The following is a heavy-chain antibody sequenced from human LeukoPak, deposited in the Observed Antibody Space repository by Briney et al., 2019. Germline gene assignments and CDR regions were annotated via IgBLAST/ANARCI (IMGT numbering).Heavy chain of an antibody. CDR1: GFTFSSYA. J-gene: IGHJ4*02. V-gene: IGHV3-30-3*01. Sequence: GRSLRLSCAASGFTFSSYATPWVRQAPGKGLEWVAVISYDGSNKYYADSVKGRFTISRDNSKNTLYLQMNSLRAEDTAVYYCAKASGDKPDYWGQGTLVTVSS. CDR3: AKASGDKPDY. CDR2: ISYDGSNK.